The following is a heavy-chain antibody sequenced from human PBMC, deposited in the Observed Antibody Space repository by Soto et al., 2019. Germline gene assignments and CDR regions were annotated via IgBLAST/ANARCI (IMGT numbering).Heavy chain of an antibody. CDR3: ARSESTGLDY. Sequence: PSETLSLTCTVSGGSMSSSNWWNWVRQSPGKGLELIGEAHHSGRTNYNPSLKSRVTISVEKSKNHFSLKLSSVTAADTAVYYCARSESTGLDYWGQGTLVTVS. CDR2: AHHSGRT. CDR1: GGSMSSSNW. V-gene: IGHV4-4*02. D-gene: IGHD4-17*01. J-gene: IGHJ4*02.